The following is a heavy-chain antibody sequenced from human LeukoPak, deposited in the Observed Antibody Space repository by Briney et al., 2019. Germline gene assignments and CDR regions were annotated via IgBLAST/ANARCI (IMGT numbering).Heavy chain of an antibody. CDR3: ARVSYYYDSSGYYYPVPEYFQH. D-gene: IGHD3-22*01. CDR2: IIPIFGTA. J-gene: IGHJ1*01. Sequence: SVKVSCKASGGTFSSYAISWVRQAPGQGLEWMGGIIPIFGTANYAQKFQGRVTITTDESTSTAYMELSSLRSEDTAVYYCARVSYYYDSSGYYYPVPEYFQHWGQGTLVTDSS. CDR1: GGTFSSYA. V-gene: IGHV1-69*05.